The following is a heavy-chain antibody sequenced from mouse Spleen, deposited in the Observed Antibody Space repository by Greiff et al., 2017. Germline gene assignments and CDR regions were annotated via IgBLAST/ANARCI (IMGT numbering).Heavy chain of an antibody. CDR2: ISSGGSYT. J-gene: IGHJ4*01. CDR1: GFTFSSYG. Sequence: DVKLVESGGDLVKPGGSLKLSCAASGFTFSSYGMSWVRQTPDKRLEWVATISSGGSYTYYPDSVKGRFTISRDNAKNTLYLQMSSLKSEDTAMYYCARRPYDYAMDYWGQGTSVTVSS. V-gene: IGHV5-6*02. D-gene: IGHD2-3*01. CDR3: ARRPYDYAMDY.